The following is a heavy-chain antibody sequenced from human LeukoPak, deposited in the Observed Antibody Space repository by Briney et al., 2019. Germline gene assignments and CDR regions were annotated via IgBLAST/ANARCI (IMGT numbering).Heavy chain of an antibody. Sequence: GESLKISCKGSGYSFTSYWISWVRQMPGKGLEWMGTIDPSDSYTNYSPSFQGHVTISADKSISTAYLQWSSLKASDTAMYYCARWGGYSSGWSEHYYFDYWGQGTLVTVSS. CDR1: GYSFTSYW. D-gene: IGHD6-19*01. CDR2: IDPSDSYT. V-gene: IGHV5-10-1*01. CDR3: ARWGGYSSGWSEHYYFDY. J-gene: IGHJ4*02.